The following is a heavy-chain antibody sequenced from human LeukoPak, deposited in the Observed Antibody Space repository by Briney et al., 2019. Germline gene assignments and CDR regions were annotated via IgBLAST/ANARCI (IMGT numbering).Heavy chain of an antibody. CDR2: IRYIGTT. Sequence: SETLSLTCNVSGGSISGSRRYWGWVRQPPGGGLEWIGSIRYIGTTYYNPSLQSRLTISVDNSQNQFSLKLKSVTAADTSMYYCTRQLSWASDTGDSSGQGTLVTVSS. D-gene: IGHD6-13*01. J-gene: IGHJ5*01. CDR1: GGSISGSRRY. CDR3: TRQLSWASDTGDS. V-gene: IGHV4-39*01.